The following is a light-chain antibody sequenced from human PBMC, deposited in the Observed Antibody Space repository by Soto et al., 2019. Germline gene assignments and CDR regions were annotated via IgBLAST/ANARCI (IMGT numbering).Light chain of an antibody. CDR1: LSVGSS. J-gene: IGKJ1*01. CDR3: QQYNNWRT. Sequence: EIVVTQSPATLSVSPGESATLSCRASLSVGSSLAWFQQKPGQAPRLIIHAASTRATGIPARFSGSGFGTEFTLTISSLQSEDFAVYYCQQYNNWRTFGQGTKVDIK. V-gene: IGKV3-15*01. CDR2: AAS.